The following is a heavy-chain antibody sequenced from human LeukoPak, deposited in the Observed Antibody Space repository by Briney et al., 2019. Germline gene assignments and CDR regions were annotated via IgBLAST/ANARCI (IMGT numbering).Heavy chain of an antibody. Sequence: GASVKVSCKASGYTFTSYGISWVRQAPGQGLEWMGWISSYNGNTNYAQKLQGRVTMTTDTSTSAAYMELRSLRSDDTAVYYCARHTLYSSGSYYVYYFDYWGQGTLVTVSS. V-gene: IGHV1-18*01. D-gene: IGHD3-10*01. CDR2: ISSYNGNT. CDR1: GYTFTSYG. J-gene: IGHJ4*02. CDR3: ARHTLYSSGSYYVYYFDY.